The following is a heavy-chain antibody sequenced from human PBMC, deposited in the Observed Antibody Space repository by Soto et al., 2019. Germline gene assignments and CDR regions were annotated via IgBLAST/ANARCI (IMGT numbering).Heavy chain of an antibody. CDR2: ISNDGSNK. Sequence: QVQLVESGGRVVQPGRSLRLSCAASGFTFRTFAMHWVRQAPGTGLEWVAVISNDGSNKYFLDSVKGRFTVSRDNSNNTLYLQMDSLIAEDTAVYYCARDKKPFNWSPSILKSYYYGMDVWGQGTTVTVS. CDR3: ARDKKPFNWSPSILKSYYYGMDV. V-gene: IGHV3-30-3*01. J-gene: IGHJ6*02. D-gene: IGHD1-1*01. CDR1: GFTFRTFA.